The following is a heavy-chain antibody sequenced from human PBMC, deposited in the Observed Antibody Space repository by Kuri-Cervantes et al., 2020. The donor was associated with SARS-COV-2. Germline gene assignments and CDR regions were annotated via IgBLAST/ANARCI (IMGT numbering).Heavy chain of an antibody. CDR1: GGSISRYY. CDR2: IYYTGTT. V-gene: IGHV4-59*08. J-gene: IGHJ6*02. CDR3: ARGRGDYYYYYGMDV. D-gene: IGHD3-10*01. Sequence: SETLSLTCTVSGGSISRYYWSWLRQTPEKGLEWIGYIYYTGTTIYNPSLKSRVTISIDTSENQFSLKLSSVTAADTAVYYCARGRGDYYYYYGMDVWGQGTTVTVSS.